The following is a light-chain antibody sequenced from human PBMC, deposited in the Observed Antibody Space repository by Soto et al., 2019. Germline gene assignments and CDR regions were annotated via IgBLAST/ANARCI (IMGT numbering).Light chain of an antibody. CDR3: CSYAGAYTRV. V-gene: IGLV2-11*01. Sequence: QSALTQPRSVSGSPGQSVTIPCTGSSSDVGGHDYVSWYQQHPGKAPKLLIYDVTQRPSGVPDRFSGSKSGDTASLTISGLQSEDEADYYCCSYAGAYTRVFGGGTKLTVL. J-gene: IGLJ3*02. CDR1: SSDVGGHDY. CDR2: DVT.